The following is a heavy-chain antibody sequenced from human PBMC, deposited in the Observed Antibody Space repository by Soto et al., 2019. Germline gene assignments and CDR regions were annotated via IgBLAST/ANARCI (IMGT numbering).Heavy chain of an antibody. V-gene: IGHV3-30*18. CDR3: AKRAAAAGNWYFDL. D-gene: IGHD6-13*01. CDR2: ISYDGSNK. CDR1: GFTFSSYG. Sequence: QVQLVESGGGVVQPGRSLRLSCAASGFTFSSYGMHWVRHAPGKGLEWVAVISYDGSNKYYADSVKGRFTISRDNSKNTLYLQMNSLRAEDTAVYYCAKRAAAAGNWYFDLWGRGTLVTVSS. J-gene: IGHJ2*01.